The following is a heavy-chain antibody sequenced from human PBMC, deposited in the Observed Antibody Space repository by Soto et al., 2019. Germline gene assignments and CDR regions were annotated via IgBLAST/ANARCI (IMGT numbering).Heavy chain of an antibody. CDR2: ISGSGGST. CDR1: GFTFSSYA. J-gene: IGHJ4*02. Sequence: GGSLRLSCAASGFTFSSYAMSWVRQAPGKGLEWVSAISGSGGSTYYADSVKGRFTISRDNSKNTLYLQMNSLRAEDTAVYYCAKLRFLEWFDLPQGVYWGQGTLVTVSS. D-gene: IGHD3-3*01. V-gene: IGHV3-23*01. CDR3: AKLRFLEWFDLPQGVY.